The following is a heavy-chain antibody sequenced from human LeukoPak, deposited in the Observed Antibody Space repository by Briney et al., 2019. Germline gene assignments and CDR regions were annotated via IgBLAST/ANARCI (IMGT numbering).Heavy chain of an antibody. V-gene: IGHV3-30*18. CDR3: AKAPGGVLLWFGEFIDY. CDR2: ISYDGSNK. J-gene: IGHJ4*02. D-gene: IGHD3-10*01. Sequence: GRSLRLSCAASGFTFSSYGMHWVRQAPGRGVEWVAVISYDGSNKYYADSVKGRSTISRDNSKNTLYLQMNSLRAEDTAVYYCAKAPGGVLLWFGEFIDYWGQGTLVTVSS. CDR1: GFTFSSYG.